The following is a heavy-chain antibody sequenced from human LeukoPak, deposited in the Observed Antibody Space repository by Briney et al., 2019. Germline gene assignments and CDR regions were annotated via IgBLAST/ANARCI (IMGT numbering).Heavy chain of an antibody. D-gene: IGHD2-15*01. CDR3: ARGAGYCSGGSCYQRFDP. CDR2: INPNSGGT. V-gene: IGHV1-2*02. J-gene: IGHJ5*02. CDR1: GYTFTGYY. Sequence: ASVKVSCKASGYTFTGYYMHWVRQAPGQGLEWMGWINPNSGGTNYAQKFQGRVTMIRDTSISTAYMELSRLRSDDTAVYYCARGAGYCSGGSCYQRFDPWGQGTLVTVSS.